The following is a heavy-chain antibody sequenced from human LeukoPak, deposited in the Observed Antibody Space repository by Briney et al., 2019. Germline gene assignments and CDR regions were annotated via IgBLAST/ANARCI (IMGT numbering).Heavy chain of an antibody. J-gene: IGHJ4*02. CDR2: INHSGST. CDR3: ARETKYYRSGSYFDF. CDR1: GGSFSGYY. D-gene: IGHD3-10*01. V-gene: IGHV4-34*01. Sequence: PSETLSLTCAVYGGSFSGYYWSWIPQPPEKGLEWIGEINHSGSTNYNPSLKSRVTISVDTSKNQFSLKLSSVTAEHTAENYCARETKYYRSGSYFDFWGQGPLVTVSS.